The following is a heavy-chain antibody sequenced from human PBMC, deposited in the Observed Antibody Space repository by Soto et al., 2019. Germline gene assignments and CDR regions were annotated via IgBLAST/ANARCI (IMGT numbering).Heavy chain of an antibody. D-gene: IGHD5-18*01. CDR2: ISKDGGDK. J-gene: IGHJ4*02. CDR3: AKDGYKYKYYSDY. CDR1: GFSFSRYG. Sequence: GSLRLSCAASGFSFSRYGIHWVRQAPGKGLEWVAVISKDGGDKEYAESVKGRCTISRENSKSTVYLQMNSLRVEDTAVYYCAKDGYKYKYYSDYWGQGTLVTVS. V-gene: IGHV3-30*18.